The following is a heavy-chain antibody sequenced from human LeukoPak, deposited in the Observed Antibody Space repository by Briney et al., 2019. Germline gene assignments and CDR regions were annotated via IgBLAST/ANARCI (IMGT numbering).Heavy chain of an antibody. Sequence: ASVKVSCKASGYTFTSYDINWVRQATGQGLEWMGWMNPNSGNTGYVQKFQGRVTITRNTSISTAYMELSSLRSEDTAVYYCARGGDLPIVPAAINWFDPWGQGTLVTVSS. CDR3: ARGGDLPIVPAAINWFDP. J-gene: IGHJ5*02. D-gene: IGHD2-2*01. V-gene: IGHV1-8*03. CDR1: GYTFTSYD. CDR2: MNPNSGNT.